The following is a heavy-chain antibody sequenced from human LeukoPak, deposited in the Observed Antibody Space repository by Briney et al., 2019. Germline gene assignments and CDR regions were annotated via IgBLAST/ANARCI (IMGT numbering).Heavy chain of an antibody. D-gene: IGHD4-11*01. J-gene: IGHJ4*02. CDR2: VSYDGSKK. V-gene: IGHV3-30-3*01. Sequence: GGSLRLSCAASGFTFSTHAMHWVRQAPGKGLEWVAVVSYDGSKKYYVDSVKGRFTISRDNSKTTLDLQMNSLRPEDTAVYYCTKDANDNYSPLYYFDYWGQGMLVTVSP. CDR1: GFTFSTHA. CDR3: TKDANDNYSPLYYFDY.